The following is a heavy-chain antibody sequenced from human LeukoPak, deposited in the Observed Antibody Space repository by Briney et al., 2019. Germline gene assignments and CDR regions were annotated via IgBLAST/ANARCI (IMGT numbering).Heavy chain of an antibody. J-gene: IGHJ4*02. CDR1: GFTFSRYG. CDR3: AKSHGYSYGFDY. CDR2: ISYDASNK. Sequence: GRSLRLSCAASGFTFSRYGMHWVRQTPGKGLEWVAVISYDASNKYYADSVKGRFTISRDNSKNTLYLQMNSLRAEDTAVYYCAKSHGYSYGFDYWGQGTLVTVSS. D-gene: IGHD5-18*01. V-gene: IGHV3-30*18.